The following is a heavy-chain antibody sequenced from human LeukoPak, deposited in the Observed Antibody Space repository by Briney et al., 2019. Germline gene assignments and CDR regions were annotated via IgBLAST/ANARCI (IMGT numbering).Heavy chain of an antibody. D-gene: IGHD6-19*01. CDR3: AGGSGIAVAGTAPGLGYYYYYMDV. CDR2: ISGSGGST. CDR1: GFTFSSYA. V-gene: IGHV3-23*01. Sequence: GGSLRLSCAASGFTFSSYAMTWVRQAPGKGLEWVSAISGSGGSTYFADSVKGRFTISRDNSKNTLYLQMNSLRAEDTAVYYCAGGSGIAVAGTAPGLGYYYYYMDVWGKGTTVTVSS. J-gene: IGHJ6*03.